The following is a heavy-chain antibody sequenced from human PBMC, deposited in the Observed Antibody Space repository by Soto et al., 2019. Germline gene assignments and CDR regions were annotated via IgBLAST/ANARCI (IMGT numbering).Heavy chain of an antibody. CDR1: GFTFSSYE. D-gene: IGHD2-8*01. CDR2: ISSSGSTI. J-gene: IGHJ4*02. CDR3: ARGLLYDPLDY. Sequence: PGGSLRLSCAASGFTFSSYEMNWVRQAPGKGLEWVSYISSSGSTIYYADSVKGRFTISRDNAKNSLYLQMNSLRAEDTAVYYCARGLLYDPLDYWGQGTPVTVSS. V-gene: IGHV3-48*03.